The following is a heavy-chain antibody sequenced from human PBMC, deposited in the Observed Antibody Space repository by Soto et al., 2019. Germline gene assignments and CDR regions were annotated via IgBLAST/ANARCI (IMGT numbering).Heavy chain of an antibody. Sequence: QVQLVESGGGGVQPGRSLRLSCAASGFTFSSYGIHWVRQAPGKGLEWVAVISYDGRNKYYADSVKGRFTISRDNSKNTLYLQMSSLRPEDTAVYYCVKDGSSGWPYYYGMDVWGQGTTVTVSS. CDR3: VKDGSSGWPYYYGMDV. CDR2: ISYDGRNK. J-gene: IGHJ6*02. V-gene: IGHV3-30*18. D-gene: IGHD6-19*01. CDR1: GFTFSSYG.